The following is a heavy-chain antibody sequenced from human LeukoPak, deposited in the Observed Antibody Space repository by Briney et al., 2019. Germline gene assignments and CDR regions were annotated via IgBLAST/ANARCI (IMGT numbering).Heavy chain of an antibody. Sequence: SVKVSCKASGGTFSSYAISWVRQAPGQGLEWMGGIIPIFGTADYAQKFQGRVTITADESTSTAYMELSSLRSEDTAVYYCAREKGVWGSYLLDYWGQGTLVTVSS. V-gene: IGHV1-69*13. CDR1: GGTFSSYA. CDR2: IIPIFGTA. CDR3: AREKGVWGSYLLDY. J-gene: IGHJ4*02. D-gene: IGHD3-16*02.